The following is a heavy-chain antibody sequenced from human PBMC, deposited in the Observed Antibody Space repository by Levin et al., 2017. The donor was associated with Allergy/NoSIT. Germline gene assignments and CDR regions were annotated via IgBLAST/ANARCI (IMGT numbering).Heavy chain of an antibody. CDR1: GYTFTGYY. V-gene: IGHV1-2*02. D-gene: IGHD6-19*01. CDR3: ARSRAYSSGWYFDY. Sequence: GASVKVSCKASGYTFTGYYMHWVRQAPGQGLEWMGWINPNSGGTNYAQKFQGRVTMTRDTSISTAYMELSRLRSDDTAVYYCARSRAYSSGWYFDYWGQGTLVTVSS. CDR2: INPNSGGT. J-gene: IGHJ4*02.